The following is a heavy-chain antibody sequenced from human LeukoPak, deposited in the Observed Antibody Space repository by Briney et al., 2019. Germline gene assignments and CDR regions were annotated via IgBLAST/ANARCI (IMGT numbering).Heavy chain of an antibody. Sequence: ESLKISWKASGYSFTSYWIGWVRQMPGKGLEWMGIIYPDDFDTRYSPPFRGQVTISADRSISTAYLQWIDLKASDTAMYYCARGGTATRTLDYWGQGTLVTVSS. CDR1: GYSFTSYW. CDR3: ARGGTATRTLDY. J-gene: IGHJ4*02. CDR2: IYPDDFDT. D-gene: IGHD1-14*01. V-gene: IGHV5-51*01.